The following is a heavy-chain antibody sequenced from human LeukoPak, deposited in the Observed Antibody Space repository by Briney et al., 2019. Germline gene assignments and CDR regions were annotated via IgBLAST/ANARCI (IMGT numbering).Heavy chain of an antibody. J-gene: IGHJ5*02. CDR2: IWYDGSNK. CDR1: GFTFSSCG. V-gene: IGHV3-33*01. Sequence: PGGSLRLSCAASGFTFSSCGMHWVRQAPGKGLEWVAVIWYDGSNKYYADSVKGRFTISRDNSKNTLYLQMNSLRAEDTAVYYCARDRGIAVAGPFDPWGQGTLVTVSS. CDR3: ARDRGIAVAGPFDP. D-gene: IGHD6-19*01.